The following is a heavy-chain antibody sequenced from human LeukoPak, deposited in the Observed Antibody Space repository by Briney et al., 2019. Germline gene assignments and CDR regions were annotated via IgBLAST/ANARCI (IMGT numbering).Heavy chain of an antibody. Sequence: GESLNISCKAPGYSFTSSWIAWVRQTLGKGLEWMGVVYPGDSDTRYSPSFQGPITISANKSTTSAYLQWSNLQASEAAMYYCARHLYCNTSTCSHFDSWAQGTLVTVSS. V-gene: IGHV5-51*01. J-gene: IGHJ4*02. CDR3: ARHLYCNTSTCSHFDS. D-gene: IGHD2/OR15-2a*01. CDR1: GYSFTSSW. CDR2: VYPGDSDT.